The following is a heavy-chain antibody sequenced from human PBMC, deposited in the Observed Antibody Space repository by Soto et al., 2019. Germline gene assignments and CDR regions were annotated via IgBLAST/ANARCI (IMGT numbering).Heavy chain of an antibody. V-gene: IGHV3-30-3*01. CDR2: ISYDGSNK. J-gene: IGHJ6*02. D-gene: IGHD1-26*01. CDR3: ARDPQWELLQEYYYGMDV. CDR1: GFTFSSYA. Sequence: GGSLRLSCAASGFTFSSYAMHWVRQAPGKGLEWVAVISYDGSNKYYADSVKGRFTISRDNSKNTLYLQMNSLRAEDTAVYYCARDPQWELLQEYYYGMDVWGQGTTVTVSS.